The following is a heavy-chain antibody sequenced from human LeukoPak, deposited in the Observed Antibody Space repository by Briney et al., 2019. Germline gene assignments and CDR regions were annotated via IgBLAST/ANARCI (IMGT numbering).Heavy chain of an antibody. J-gene: IGHJ6*02. CDR2: INPNSGDT. CDR1: GYSFTGYF. V-gene: IGHV1-2*02. Sequence: ASVKVSCKASGYSFTGYFMQWGRQAPGQGLEWMGWINPNSGDTNYAQKFQGRVTMTRDTSISTAYMELSRLRSDDAAVYYCARRFYYAMDVWGQGTTVTVSS. CDR3: ARRFYYAMDV. D-gene: IGHD3-16*01.